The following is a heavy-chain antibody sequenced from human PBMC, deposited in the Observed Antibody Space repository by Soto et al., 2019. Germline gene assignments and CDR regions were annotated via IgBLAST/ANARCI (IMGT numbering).Heavy chain of an antibody. CDR2: INPSGSST. V-gene: IGHV1-46*01. Sequence: GASVKVSCKVSGGTFSTSAVSWVRQAPGQGLEWMGIINPSGSSTTYAQKFQGRVTMTRDTSTSTLYMELRSLRSEDTAVYYCATRVGSVGVLDYWGLGTLVTVSS. D-gene: IGHD1-26*01. CDR3: ATRVGSVGVLDY. CDR1: GGTFSTSA. J-gene: IGHJ4*02.